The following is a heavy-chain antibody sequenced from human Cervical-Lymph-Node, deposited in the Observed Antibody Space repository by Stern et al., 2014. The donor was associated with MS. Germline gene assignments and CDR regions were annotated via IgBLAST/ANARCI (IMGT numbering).Heavy chain of an antibody. CDR3: ATLGWADY. V-gene: IGHV3-74*02. J-gene: IGHJ4*02. CDR1: GFSFSSYW. Sequence: EVQLVESGGGLVQPGGSLRLSCAASGFSFSSYWINWVRQAPGQGVLGVSLIDSDGSTTGYADSVKGRFTISRDNAKNTLYLQMNSLTAEDTAVYYCATLGWADYWGQGTLVTVSS. D-gene: IGHD5-24*01. CDR2: IDSDGSTT.